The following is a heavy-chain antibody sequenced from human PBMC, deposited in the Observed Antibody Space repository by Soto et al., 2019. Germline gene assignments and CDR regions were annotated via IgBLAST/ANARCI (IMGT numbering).Heavy chain of an antibody. Sequence: GASVKVSCKASGYTFTSYYMHWVRQAPGQGLEWMGIINPSGGSTSYAQKFQGRVTMTRDTSTSTVYMELSSLRSEDTAVYCCAKTIFGVYWFAPWGEGTLVTVSS. V-gene: IGHV1-46*01. D-gene: IGHD3-3*01. CDR3: AKTIFGVYWFAP. CDR1: GYTFTSYY. J-gene: IGHJ5*02. CDR2: INPSGGST.